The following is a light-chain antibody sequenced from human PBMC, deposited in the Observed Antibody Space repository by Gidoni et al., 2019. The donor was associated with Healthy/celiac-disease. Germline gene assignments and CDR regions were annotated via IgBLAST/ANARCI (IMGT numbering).Light chain of an antibody. CDR2: GAS. J-gene: IGKJ4*01. V-gene: IGKV3-20*01. Sequence: EIVLTQSPGTLSLSPGESATLSCMASQSASSSYLAWYQQKPGQAPRLLIYGASSRATGIPDRFSGSGSGTDFTLTISRLEPEDFAVYYCQQYGSSPLTFGGGTKVEIK. CDR3: QQYGSSPLT. CDR1: QSASSSY.